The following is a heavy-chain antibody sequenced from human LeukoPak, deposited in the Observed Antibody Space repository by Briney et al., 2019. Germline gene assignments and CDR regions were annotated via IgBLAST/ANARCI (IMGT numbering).Heavy chain of an antibody. CDR1: GFTFSDYY. D-gene: IGHD3-16*01. Sequence: PGGSLRLSCAASGFTFSDYYRSWIPQAPGKGLEWVSYISSSGSTIYYADSVKGRFTISRDNAKNSLYLQMKSLRAEDTAVYYCASERGLFGEDSECEVSNYWGQGTLVTVSS. J-gene: IGHJ4*02. CDR3: ASERGLFGEDSECEVSNY. V-gene: IGHV3-11*01. CDR2: ISSSGSTI.